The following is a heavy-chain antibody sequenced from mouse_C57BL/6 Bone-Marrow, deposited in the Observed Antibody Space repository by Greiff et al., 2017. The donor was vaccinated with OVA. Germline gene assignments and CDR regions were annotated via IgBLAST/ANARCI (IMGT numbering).Heavy chain of an antibody. CDR3: ARFYYYGSSYGY. J-gene: IGHJ2*01. CDR1: GYTFTSYW. V-gene: IGHV1-64*01. CDR2: IHPNSGST. Sequence: QVQLQQPGAELVKPGASVKLSCKASGYTFTSYWMHWVKQRPGQGLEWIGMIHPNSGSTNYNEKFKSKATLTVDKSSSTAYMQLSSLTSEDSAVYYCARFYYYGSSYGYWGQGTTLTVSS. D-gene: IGHD1-1*01.